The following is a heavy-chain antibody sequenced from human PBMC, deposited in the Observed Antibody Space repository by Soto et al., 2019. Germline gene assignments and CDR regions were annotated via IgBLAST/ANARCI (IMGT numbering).Heavy chain of an antibody. J-gene: IGHJ4*02. CDR2: ISGSGGST. CDR3: AKDPNRYFDWLYYFDY. Sequence: GGSLRLSCAASGFTFSSYAMSWVRQAPGKGLEWVSAISGSGGSTYYADSVKGRFTISRDNSKNTLYLQMNSLRAEDTAVYYCAKDPNRYFDWLYYFDYWGQGTLVTVSS. V-gene: IGHV3-23*01. CDR1: GFTFSSYA. D-gene: IGHD3-9*01.